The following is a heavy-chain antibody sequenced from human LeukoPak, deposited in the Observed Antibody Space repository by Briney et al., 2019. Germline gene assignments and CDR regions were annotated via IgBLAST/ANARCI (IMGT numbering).Heavy chain of an antibody. CDR2: ISAYNGNT. CDR1: GYTFTGYY. V-gene: IGHV1-18*04. D-gene: IGHD5-12*01. CDR3: TRGRAGYDAFDI. J-gene: IGHJ3*02. Sequence: ASVKVSCKASGYTFTGYYMHWVRRAPGQGLEWMGWISAYNGNTNYAQKLQGRVTMTTDTSTSTAYMELRSLRSDDTAVYYCTRGRAGYDAFDIWGQGTMVTVSS.